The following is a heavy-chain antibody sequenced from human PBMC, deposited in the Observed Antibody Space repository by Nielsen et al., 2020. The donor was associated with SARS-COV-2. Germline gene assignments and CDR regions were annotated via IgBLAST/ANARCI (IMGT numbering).Heavy chain of an antibody. CDR1: GPRFSIYE. V-gene: IGHV3-48*03. Sequence: GESLKISCAASGPRFSIYEMNWVRQAPGKGLEWVSYISSGGTTIYYADSVQGRLTVSRDNAKNSLYLQMNSLRAEDTAVYYCVRGHSGSRNYGMDVWGQGTTVTVSS. D-gene: IGHD3-10*01. J-gene: IGHJ6*02. CDR2: ISSGGTTI. CDR3: VRGHSGSRNYGMDV.